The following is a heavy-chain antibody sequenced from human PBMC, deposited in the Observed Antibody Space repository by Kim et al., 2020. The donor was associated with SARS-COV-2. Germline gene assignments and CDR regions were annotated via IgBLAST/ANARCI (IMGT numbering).Heavy chain of an antibody. CDR1: GYTFTSYA. D-gene: IGHD5-12*01. CDR2: INAGNGNT. J-gene: IGHJ6*02. V-gene: IGHV1-3*01. CDR3: ASGYSGYDFLYYYYGMDV. Sequence: ASVKVSCKASGYTFTSYAMHWVRQAPGQRLEWMGWINAGNGNTKYSQKFQGRVTITRDTSASTAYMELSSLRSEDTAVYYCASGYSGYDFLYYYYGMDVWGQGTTVTVSS.